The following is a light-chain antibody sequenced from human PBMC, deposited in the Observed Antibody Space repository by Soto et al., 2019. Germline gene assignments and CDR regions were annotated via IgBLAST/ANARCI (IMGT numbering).Light chain of an antibody. V-gene: IGKV3-11*01. J-gene: IGKJ4*01. Sequence: EIVLTQSPATLSLSPGERATLSCRAGQSISDYLAWYQQRPGQAPRLLIFDASNRATGVPDRFSGGGSGIDFTLIISSLEPEDFAVYYCQQRVNWPPTFGGGTKVEI. CDR2: DAS. CDR3: QQRVNWPPT. CDR1: QSISDY.